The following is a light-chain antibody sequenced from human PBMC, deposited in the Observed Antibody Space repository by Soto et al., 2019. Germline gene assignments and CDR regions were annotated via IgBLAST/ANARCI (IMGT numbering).Light chain of an antibody. CDR1: QSVSSDS. CDR3: SQYGIAPRP. Sequence: EIVLTQSPGTLSLSPGERAILSCMASQSVSSDSLAWYRQKPGQAPRLLVYDASSRATGIPDRFSGSGSGKNFSIPISRLEPDDFAVYHCSQYGIAPRPFGEGTKVEIK. V-gene: IGKV3-20*01. J-gene: IGKJ1*01. CDR2: DAS.